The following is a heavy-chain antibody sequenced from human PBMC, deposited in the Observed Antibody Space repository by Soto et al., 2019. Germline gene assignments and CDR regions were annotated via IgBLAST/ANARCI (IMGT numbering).Heavy chain of an antibody. CDR2: ISSRTSYV. J-gene: IGHJ4*02. D-gene: IGHD3-16*01. CDR1: GFTFSRYG. V-gene: IGHV3-21*06. Sequence: GGSLRLSCAASGFTFSRYGMNWLRQAPGKGLEWVASISSRTSYVYYADSVKGRFSTSRDKAKNILYLEMYGLRTEDTAVYYCARDGDVNTGFGKDYWGQGTMVTVSS. CDR3: ARDGDVNTGFGKDY.